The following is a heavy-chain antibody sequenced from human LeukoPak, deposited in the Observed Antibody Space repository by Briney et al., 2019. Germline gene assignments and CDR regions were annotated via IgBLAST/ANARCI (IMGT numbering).Heavy chain of an antibody. D-gene: IGHD6-19*01. CDR2: IHYSGNA. Sequence: SETLSLTCTVSGGSISSSSYYWGWLRQPPGKGLEGIGSIHYSGNASSDPSLKSRVTISVDTSKNKFSLKLRSVTAADTAVYYCATLDSSGRDHWGQGTLVTVSS. CDR1: GGSISSSSYY. V-gene: IGHV4-39*01. J-gene: IGHJ4*02. CDR3: ATLDSSGRDH.